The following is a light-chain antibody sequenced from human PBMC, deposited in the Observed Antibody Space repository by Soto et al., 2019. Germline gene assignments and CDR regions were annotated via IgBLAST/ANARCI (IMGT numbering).Light chain of an antibody. V-gene: IGKV3-15*01. CDR2: DAS. CDR3: QQHNSTSRT. Sequence: EIVMTQSAATLYGSPGHRSTLSCMASQSVSSNLAWYQQKPGQTPRLLIYDASNRATGIPARFSGSGSDTEFTLTIISRLSDDFAVNFSQQHNSTSRTFGQGTKVDIK. J-gene: IGKJ1*01. CDR1: QSVSSN.